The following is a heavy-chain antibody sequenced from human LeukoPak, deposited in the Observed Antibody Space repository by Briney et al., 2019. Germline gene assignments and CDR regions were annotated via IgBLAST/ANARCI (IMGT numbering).Heavy chain of an antibody. J-gene: IGHJ4*02. CDR2: IKQDGSKK. V-gene: IGHV3-7*03. Sequence: GGSLRLSCVASGFPFSSYWMTWVRQAPGKGLEWVANIKQDGSKKSYVDSVKGRFTISRDNAKNSLYLQMNSLRAEDTAVYYCARVGGSHDFFYWGQGTLVTVSS. CDR1: GFPFSSYW. CDR3: ARVGGSHDFFY. D-gene: IGHD1-26*01.